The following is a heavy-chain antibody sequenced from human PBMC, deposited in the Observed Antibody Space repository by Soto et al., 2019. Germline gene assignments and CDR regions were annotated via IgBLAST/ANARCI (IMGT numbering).Heavy chain of an antibody. Sequence: PSETLSLTCTVSGGSIDTYYWSWIRQPPGRGLEWIGYIFYSGSTNYNPSFRSRVAMSVDTSKNQLSLKLSSVTAADTALYYCARHKAVTWPFDYWGQGTLVTVSS. V-gene: IGHV4-59*08. CDR2: IFYSGST. CDR1: GGSIDTYY. CDR3: ARHKAVTWPFDY. J-gene: IGHJ4*02. D-gene: IGHD6-19*01.